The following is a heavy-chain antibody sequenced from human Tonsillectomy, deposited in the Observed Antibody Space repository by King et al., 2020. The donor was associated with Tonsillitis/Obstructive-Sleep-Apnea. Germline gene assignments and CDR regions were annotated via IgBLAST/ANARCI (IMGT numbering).Heavy chain of an antibody. Sequence: QLQESGPGLVKPSETLSLTCTVSGGSISSYYWSWIRQPPGKGLEWIGYIYYSGSTNYNPSLKSRVTISVDTSKNQFSLKLSSVTAADTAVYYCARHKGPYSSGWKGAFDIWGQGTMVTASS. D-gene: IGHD6-19*01. J-gene: IGHJ3*02. CDR1: GGSISSYY. CDR3: ARHKGPYSSGWKGAFDI. CDR2: IYYSGST. V-gene: IGHV4-59*08.